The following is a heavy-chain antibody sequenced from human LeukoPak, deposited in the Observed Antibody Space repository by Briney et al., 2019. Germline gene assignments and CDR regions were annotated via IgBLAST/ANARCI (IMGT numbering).Heavy chain of an antibody. D-gene: IGHD3-10*01. CDR1: GGSISSYY. CDR3: ARHDGGGFGTIDY. Sequence: TTSETLSLTCTVSGGSISSYYWSWIRQPPGKGLEWIGYIYYNGSTNYNPSLKSRVTISVDTSKNQFSLKLTSVTAADTAVYYCARHDGGGFGTIDYWGQGTLVTVSS. CDR2: IYYNGST. J-gene: IGHJ4*02. V-gene: IGHV4-59*08.